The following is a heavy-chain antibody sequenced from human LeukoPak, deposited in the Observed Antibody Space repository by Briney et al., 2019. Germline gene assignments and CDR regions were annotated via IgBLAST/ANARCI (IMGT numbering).Heavy chain of an antibody. CDR1: GGTFSSYA. CDR3: ARDGSSNGLGENWFDP. J-gene: IGHJ5*02. V-gene: IGHV1-2*02. CDR2: INPNSGGT. D-gene: IGHD3-10*01. Sequence: GASVKVSCKASGGTFSSYAISWVRQAPGQGLERMGWINPNSGGTNYAQKFQGRVTMTRDTSISTAYMELSRLRSDDTAVYYCARDGSSNGLGENWFDPWGQGTLVTVSS.